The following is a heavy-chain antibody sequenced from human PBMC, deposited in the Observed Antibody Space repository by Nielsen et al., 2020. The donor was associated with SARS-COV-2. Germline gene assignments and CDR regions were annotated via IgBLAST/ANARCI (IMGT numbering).Heavy chain of an antibody. Sequence: SLKISCAASGFTFDDYAMHWVRQAPGKGLEWVSGISWNSGSIGYADSVKGRFTISRDNAKNSLYLQMNSLRAEDTAVYYCARPYSGSYFSWFDPWGQGTLVTVSS. CDR1: GFTFDDYA. J-gene: IGHJ5*02. V-gene: IGHV3-9*01. CDR2: ISWNSGSI. D-gene: IGHD1-26*01. CDR3: ARPYSGSYFSWFDP.